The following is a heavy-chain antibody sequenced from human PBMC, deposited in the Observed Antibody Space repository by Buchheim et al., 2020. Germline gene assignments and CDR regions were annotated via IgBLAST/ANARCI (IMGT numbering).Heavy chain of an antibody. J-gene: IGHJ3*02. V-gene: IGHV3-33*01. CDR3: ARASGGNYDEAIDI. CDR1: GFTFSDFG. Sequence: QVRLVESGGGVVQPGRSLRLSCAASGFTFSDFGMHWVRQAPGKGLEWVAAIWNDGSQKHYADSVKGRFIISRDSSKDTLSLQMNSLRAEDTAVYYCARASGGNYDEAIDIWGQGT. D-gene: IGHD1-7*01. CDR2: IWNDGSQK.